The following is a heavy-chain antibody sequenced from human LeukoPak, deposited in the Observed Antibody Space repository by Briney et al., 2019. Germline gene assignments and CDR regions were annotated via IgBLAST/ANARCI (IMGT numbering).Heavy chain of an antibody. Sequence: SVKVSCKASGGTFSSYTISWVRQAPGQGLEWMGRIIPILGIANYAQKFQGRVTITADKSTSTAYMELSSLRSEDTAVYYCATYGDYGDDAFDIWGQGTMVTVSS. CDR1: GGTFSSYT. J-gene: IGHJ3*02. CDR2: IIPILGIA. V-gene: IGHV1-69*02. CDR3: ATYGDYGDDAFDI. D-gene: IGHD4-17*01.